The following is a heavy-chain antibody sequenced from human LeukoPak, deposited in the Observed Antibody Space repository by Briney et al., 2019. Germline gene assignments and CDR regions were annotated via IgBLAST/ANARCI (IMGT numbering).Heavy chain of an antibody. CDR1: GFTFSDYY. CDR2: ISNSGSSI. D-gene: IGHD3-10*01. J-gene: IGHJ4*02. Sequence: GGSLRLSCAASGFTFSDYYMNWIRQAPGKGLEWVSYISNSGSSIYYADSVKGRFTISRDNAKNSLYLQMNSLRAEDTAVYYCARDGYYYGSGSYYKVDFDYWGQGTLVTVSS. CDR3: ARDGYYYGSGSYYKVDFDY. V-gene: IGHV3-11*04.